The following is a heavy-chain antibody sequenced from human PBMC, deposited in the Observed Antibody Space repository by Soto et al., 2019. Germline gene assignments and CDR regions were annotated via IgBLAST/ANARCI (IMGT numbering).Heavy chain of an antibody. CDR3: ARPPGYCTNGVCYLSY. J-gene: IGHJ4*02. V-gene: IGHV5-51*03. CDR2: IYPGDSDT. Sequence: EVQLVQSGAEVKKPGESLKISCKGSGYSFTSYWIGWVRQMPGKGLEWMGIIYPGDSDTRYSPSFQGQVTISADKSISTTYLQWSSLNASDTAMYYCARPPGYCTNGVCYLSYWGQGTLVTVSS. D-gene: IGHD2-8*01. CDR1: GYSFTSYW.